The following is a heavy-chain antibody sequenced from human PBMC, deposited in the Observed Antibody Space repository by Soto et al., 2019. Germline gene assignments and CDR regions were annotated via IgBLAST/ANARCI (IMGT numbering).Heavy chain of an antibody. CDR2: YSGFT. Sequence: PSETLSLTCTVSGGSITTYQWSWIRQPPGKGLEWIGGYSGFTDYNPSLESRATISVDHSKNQFSLTLRSVTAADTAVYYCARDYGDYSFFFDYWGHGALVTV. CDR3: ARDYGDYSFFFDY. CDR1: GGSITTYQ. J-gene: IGHJ4*01. D-gene: IGHD4-17*01. V-gene: IGHV4-59*01.